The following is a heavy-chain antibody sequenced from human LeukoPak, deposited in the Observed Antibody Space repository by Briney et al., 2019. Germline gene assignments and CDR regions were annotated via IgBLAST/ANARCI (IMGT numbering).Heavy chain of an antibody. CDR2: VRSKDNGYAA. D-gene: IGHD6-13*01. V-gene: IGHV3-73*01. CDR1: GFTFSGSA. CDR3: ARDTAAALDY. J-gene: IGHJ4*02. Sequence: GGSLRLSCAASGFTFSGSAMHWVRRASGKGLEWVGRVRSKDNGYAASYTASVKGRFTVSRDDSKNTAYLQMDSLKTEDTAVYYCARDTAAALDYWGQGTLVTVSS.